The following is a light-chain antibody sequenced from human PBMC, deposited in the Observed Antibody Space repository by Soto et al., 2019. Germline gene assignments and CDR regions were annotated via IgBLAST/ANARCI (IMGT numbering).Light chain of an antibody. CDR3: KQYNNWPPIT. CDR2: GAS. J-gene: IGKJ5*01. CDR1: QSVSSY. V-gene: IGKV3-15*01. Sequence: IVLTQSPATLSFSXGERATLSCRASQSVSSYLAWYQQKPGQAXRLIIXGASTRATGIQARLSGSGSGKEFTLNISSLQSEDFALYYCKQYNNWPPITFGQGTRLEIK.